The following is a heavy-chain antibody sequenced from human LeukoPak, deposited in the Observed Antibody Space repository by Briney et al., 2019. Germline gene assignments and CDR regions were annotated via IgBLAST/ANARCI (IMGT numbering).Heavy chain of an antibody. CDR1: GGSISSSGHY. Sequence: SETLSLTCTDSGGSISSSGHYWGWIRQAPGKGLEWIGSVHYSGSTYYSPSLQSRVSISVDTSKNQFSLNFKSMTAADTAVYYCMKGLAVAGKSLYNYNTDAWGQGTAVTVSS. D-gene: IGHD6-19*01. CDR2: VHYSGST. J-gene: IGHJ6*03. CDR3: MKGLAVAGKSLYNYNTDA. V-gene: IGHV4-39*01.